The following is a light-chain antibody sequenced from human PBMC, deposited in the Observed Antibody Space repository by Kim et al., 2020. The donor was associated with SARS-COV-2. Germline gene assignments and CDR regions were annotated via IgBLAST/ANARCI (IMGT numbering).Light chain of an antibody. Sequence: GTTVTISCTRSSGSIARNYVQWYQQRPGSAPTTVIYDSNQRPAGVPDRFSGAIDRSSNSASLTISGLKTEDEADYYCQSYDSSNVVFGGGTKLTVL. CDR1: SGSIARNY. CDR2: DSN. J-gene: IGLJ2*01. CDR3: QSYDSSNVV. V-gene: IGLV6-57*03.